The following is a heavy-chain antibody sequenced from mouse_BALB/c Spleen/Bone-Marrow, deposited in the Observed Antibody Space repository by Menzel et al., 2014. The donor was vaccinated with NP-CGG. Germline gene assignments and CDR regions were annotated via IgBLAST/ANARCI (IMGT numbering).Heavy chain of an antibody. J-gene: IGHJ2*01. V-gene: IGHV1-14*01. CDR1: GYIFTSYV. D-gene: IGHD2-14*01. Sequence: VQLKQSGPELVKPGASVKMSCKASGYIFTSYVMHWVKQKPGQGLEWIGYINPYNDGTKYNEKFKGKATLTSDKSSSTAYTELSSLTSEDSAVYYCAKGGNYRYDFDYWGQGTTLTVSS. CDR2: INPYNDGT. CDR3: AKGGNYRYDFDY.